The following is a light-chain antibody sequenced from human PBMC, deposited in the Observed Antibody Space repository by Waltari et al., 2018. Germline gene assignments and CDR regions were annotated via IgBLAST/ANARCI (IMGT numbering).Light chain of an antibody. CDR1: QSINNY. CDR3: QQRSSWPRT. J-gene: IGKJ1*01. V-gene: IGKV3-11*01. Sequence: DIVLTQSPATLSLSPGERATLSCRASQSINNYLAWYQQKPGQAPRLLIYSASNRATGIPGRVSGSGSGTDFFLTISSLDPEDFAVYYCQQRSSWPRTFGQGTRVEIK. CDR2: SAS.